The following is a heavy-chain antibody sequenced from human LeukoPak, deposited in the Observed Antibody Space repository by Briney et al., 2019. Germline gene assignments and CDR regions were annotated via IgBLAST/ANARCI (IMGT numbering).Heavy chain of an antibody. D-gene: IGHD3-10*01. CDR2: ISAYNGNT. J-gene: IGHJ4*02. V-gene: IGHV1-18*04. CDR1: GYTFTSYG. Sequence: ASVKVSCKASGYTFTSYGISWVRQAPGQGLEWMGWISAYNGNTNYAQKLQGRVTMTTDTSTSTAYMELRSLRSEDTAVYYCASGGSGSSVYYFDYWGQGTLVTVSS. CDR3: ASGGSGSSVYYFDY.